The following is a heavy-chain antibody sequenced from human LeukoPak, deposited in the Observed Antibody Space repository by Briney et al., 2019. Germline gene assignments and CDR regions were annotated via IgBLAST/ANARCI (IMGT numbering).Heavy chain of an antibody. V-gene: IGHV4-4*09. CDR1: GGSISSFY. D-gene: IGHD2-15*01. J-gene: IGHJ4*02. Sequence: PSENLSLTCTVSGGSISSFYWSWIRQPPGKGLEWIGYIHASGTTNYSPSLKSRVTISVDSSKNHFSLKLSSVTAADTAVYYCARHMICGGGNCYGAALDYWGQGTLVTVSS. CDR3: ARHMICGGGNCYGAALDY. CDR2: IHASGTT.